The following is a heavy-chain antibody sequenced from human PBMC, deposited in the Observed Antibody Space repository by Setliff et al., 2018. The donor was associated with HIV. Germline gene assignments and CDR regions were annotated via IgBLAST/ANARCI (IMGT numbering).Heavy chain of an antibody. J-gene: IGHJ4*02. CDR1: GGSISSGGYY. CDR3: ATLHSSGWPYYSDY. Sequence: SETLSLTCTVSGGSISSGGYYWSWIRQHPGKGLEWIGYIFYSGSTSYNPSLKSRVTISVDRSKNQFSLKLSSVTAADTAVYYCATLHSSGWPYYSDYWGQGILVTRLL. D-gene: IGHD6-19*01. V-gene: IGHV4-31*03. CDR2: IFYSGST.